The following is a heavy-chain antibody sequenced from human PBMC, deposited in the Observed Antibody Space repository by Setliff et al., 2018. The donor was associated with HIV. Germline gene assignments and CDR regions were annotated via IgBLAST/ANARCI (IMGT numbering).Heavy chain of an antibody. V-gene: IGHV3-23*01. J-gene: IGHJ4*02. CDR2: IVGGASST. CDR1: GFTFINYA. Sequence: SQTLSCVASGFTFINYAMSWVRQAPGKGLEWVSAIVGGASSTVYADSVKGRFTISRDNSKNTLYLQMNSLRPEDTAIYYCAKLAPSYSSGKDDFWGQGTLVTVSS. CDR3: AKLAPSYSSGKDDF. D-gene: IGHD6-19*01.